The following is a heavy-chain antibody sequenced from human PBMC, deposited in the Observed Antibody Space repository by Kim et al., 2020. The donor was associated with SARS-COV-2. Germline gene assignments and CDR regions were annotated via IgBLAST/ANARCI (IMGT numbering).Heavy chain of an antibody. D-gene: IGHD6-19*01. V-gene: IGHV3-21*01. J-gene: IGHJ4*02. Sequence: GGSLRLSCAGSGFSFSRYGLNWVRQAPGKGLEWVSSISISGDFIYYTDSVKGRFTISRDNAKNSLLLQMNGLRVEDTAIYYCAREDREGSGGYFDYWGRGTLV. CDR3: AREDREGSGGYFDY. CDR1: GFSFSRYG. CDR2: ISISGDFI.